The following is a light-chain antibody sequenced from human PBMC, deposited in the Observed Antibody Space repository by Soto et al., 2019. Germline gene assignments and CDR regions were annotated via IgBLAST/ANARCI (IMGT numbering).Light chain of an antibody. Sequence: EIVLTQSPGTLSLSPGERATLSCRASQSLSSSYLAWYQQKPGQAPRLVIYGASSRATGIPGRFSGSGSGTDFTLTISRLEPEDFAVYYCQQYGNSPYTFGQVTKLEIK. V-gene: IGKV3-20*01. CDR1: QSLSSSY. CDR3: QQYGNSPYT. J-gene: IGKJ2*01. CDR2: GAS.